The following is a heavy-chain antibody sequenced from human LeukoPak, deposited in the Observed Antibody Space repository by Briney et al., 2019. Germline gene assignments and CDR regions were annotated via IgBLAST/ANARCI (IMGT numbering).Heavy chain of an antibody. D-gene: IGHD4-23*01. V-gene: IGHV3-7*03. CDR1: GFTFSSYW. CDR3: ARVWDGGNSYDH. J-gene: IGHJ4*02. Sequence: GGSLRLSCAASGFTFSSYWMSWVRQAPGKGLEWVANIKQDGSEKYYVDSVKGRFTISRDNAKNSLYLQMNSLRAEDTALHYCARVWDGGNSYDHWGQGTLVTVSS. CDR2: IKQDGSEK.